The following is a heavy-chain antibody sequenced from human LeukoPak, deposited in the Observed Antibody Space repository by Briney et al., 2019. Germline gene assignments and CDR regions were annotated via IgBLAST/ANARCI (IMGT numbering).Heavy chain of an antibody. D-gene: IGHD2-2*01. V-gene: IGHV1-69*13. CDR2: IIPIFGTA. Sequence: SVKVSCKASGGTFSSYAISWVRQAPGQGLEWMGGIIPIFGTANYAQKFQGRVTITADESTSTAYMELSSLRSEDTAVYYCARAIRGYCSSTSCWGHFDYWGQGTLVTVSS. J-gene: IGHJ4*02. CDR3: ARAIRGYCSSTSCWGHFDY. CDR1: GGTFSSYA.